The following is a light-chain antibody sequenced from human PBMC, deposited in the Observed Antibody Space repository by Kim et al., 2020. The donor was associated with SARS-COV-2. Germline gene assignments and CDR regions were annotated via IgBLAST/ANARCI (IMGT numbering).Light chain of an antibody. Sequence: IVMTQSPATLSMSPGERATLSCRASQSVSSNLAWFQQKPGQAPRLLIYAASIRATGIPARFSGSGSETEFTLTISSLQSEVFAVYYCQHYNNAPHDTCGQVTKLE. CDR3: QHYNNAPHDT. CDR2: AAS. V-gene: IGKV3D-15*01. J-gene: IGKJ2*01. CDR1: QSVSSN.